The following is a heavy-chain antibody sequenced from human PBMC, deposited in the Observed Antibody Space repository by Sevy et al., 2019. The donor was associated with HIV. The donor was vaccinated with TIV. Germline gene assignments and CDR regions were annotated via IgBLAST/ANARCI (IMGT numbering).Heavy chain of an antibody. CDR1: GYSISSGYY. J-gene: IGHJ4*02. V-gene: IGHV4-38-2*02. CDR2: IYHSGST. Sequence: SETLSLTCAVSGYSISSGYYWGWIRQPPGKGLEWIGSIYHSGSTYYNPSFKSRVIISVDTSKNQFSLKLSSVTAADTAGYYCAREEITMVRGVIRGLVDYWGQGTLVTVSS. CDR3: AREEITMVRGVIRGLVDY. D-gene: IGHD3-10*01.